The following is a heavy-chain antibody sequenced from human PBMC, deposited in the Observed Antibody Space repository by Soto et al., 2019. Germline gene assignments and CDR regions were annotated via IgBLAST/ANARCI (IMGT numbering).Heavy chain of an antibody. Sequence: QVQLQQWGAGLLKPSETLSLTCAVYGGSFSGYYWSWIRQPPGKGLEWIGEINHSGSTNYNPSLKSRVTISVDTSKNQFSLKLSSVTAADTAVYYCARGVYIRYFDWDDAFDIWGQGTMVTVSS. J-gene: IGHJ3*02. D-gene: IGHD3-9*01. V-gene: IGHV4-34*01. CDR1: GGSFSGYY. CDR3: ARGVYIRYFDWDDAFDI. CDR2: INHSGST.